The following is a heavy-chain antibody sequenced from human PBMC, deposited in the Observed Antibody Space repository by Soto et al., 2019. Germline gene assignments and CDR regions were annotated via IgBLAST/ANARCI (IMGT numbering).Heavy chain of an antibody. CDR2: IYFGGST. Sequence: QVQLQESGPGLVKPSQTLSLTCTVSGVSLSGGGYYWSWIRQHPGKGLEWIGYIYFGGSTYYNPSLKSRLTISVDTSKNQFSLKLISVTAADTAVYYCARVRVGDLSPHYFDYWGQGILVTVSS. V-gene: IGHV4-31*03. J-gene: IGHJ4*02. CDR1: GVSLSGGGYY. CDR3: ARVRVGDLSPHYFDY. D-gene: IGHD3-10*01.